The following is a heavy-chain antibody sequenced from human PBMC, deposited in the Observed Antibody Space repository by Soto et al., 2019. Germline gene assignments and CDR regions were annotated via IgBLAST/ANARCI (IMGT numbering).Heavy chain of an antibody. CDR2: ISWNSGSI. V-gene: IGHV3-9*01. CDR1: GFTFDDYA. CDR3: AKDTYYDILTGHFDY. Sequence: GGSLRLSCAASGFTFDDYAMHWVWQAPGKGLEWVSGISWNSGSIGYADSVKGRFTISRDNAKNSLYLQMNSLRAEDTALYYCAKDTYYDILTGHFDYWGQGTLVTVSS. D-gene: IGHD3-9*01. J-gene: IGHJ4*02.